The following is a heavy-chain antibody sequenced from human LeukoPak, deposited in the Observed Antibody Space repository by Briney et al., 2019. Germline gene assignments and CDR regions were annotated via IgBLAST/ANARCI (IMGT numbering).Heavy chain of an antibody. V-gene: IGHV1-69*13. D-gene: IGHD1-26*01. Sequence: ASVKVSCKASGGTFSSYAISWVRQAPGQGLEWMGGIIPIFGTANYAQKFQGRVTITADESTSTAYMELSSLRSEDTAVYYCASRGGGSYLDAFDIWGQGTMVTVSS. J-gene: IGHJ3*02. CDR1: GGTFSSYA. CDR2: IIPIFGTA. CDR3: ASRGGGSYLDAFDI.